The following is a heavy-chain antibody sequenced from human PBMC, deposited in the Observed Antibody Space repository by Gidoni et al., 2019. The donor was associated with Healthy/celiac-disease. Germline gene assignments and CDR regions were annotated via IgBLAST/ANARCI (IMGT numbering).Heavy chain of an antibody. D-gene: IGHD6-6*01. CDR1: GCPFSSYA. V-gene: IGHV3-30-3*01. J-gene: IGHJ3*02. CDR2: ISYDGSNK. CDR3: ARGWHLVGAFDI. Sequence: QVQLVESGGGVVQPGRSLSLSCAAPGCPFSSYAMHWVRQAPGKGLEWVAVISYDGSNKYYAVSVKGRFTISRDNSKNTLYLQRNSLRAEDTAVYYCARGWHLVGAFDIWGQGTMVTVSS.